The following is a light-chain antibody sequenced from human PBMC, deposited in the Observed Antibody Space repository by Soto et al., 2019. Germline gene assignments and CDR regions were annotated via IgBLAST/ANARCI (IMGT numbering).Light chain of an antibody. J-gene: IGLJ3*02. CDR1: SSDVGAYNF. V-gene: IGLV2-14*01. CDR3: ASYTTGTTLVV. CDR2: EVS. Sequence: QSVLTQPASVSGSPGQSITISCTGTSSDVGAYNFVSWYQQYPGKAPKLMIYEVSNRPSGVSNRFSGSKSGNTASLTISGLQAEDEADYHCASYTTGTTLVVFGGGTKLTVL.